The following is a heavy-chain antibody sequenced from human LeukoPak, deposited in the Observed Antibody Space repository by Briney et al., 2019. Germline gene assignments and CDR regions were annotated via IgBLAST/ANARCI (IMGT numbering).Heavy chain of an antibody. Sequence: GGSLRLSCAASGFTFSSYSMNWVRQAPGKGLEWVSYISSSSSSIDYADSVKGRFTISRDNAQNSLYLQMNSLRAEDTAVYYCASEKNLVWFDPWGQGTLVTVSS. V-gene: IGHV3-48*04. J-gene: IGHJ5*02. CDR1: GFTFSSYS. D-gene: IGHD1-7*01. CDR2: ISSSSSSI. CDR3: ASEKNLVWFDP.